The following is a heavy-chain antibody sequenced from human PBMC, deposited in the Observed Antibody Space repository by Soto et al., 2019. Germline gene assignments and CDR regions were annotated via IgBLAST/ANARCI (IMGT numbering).Heavy chain of an antibody. J-gene: IGHJ5*02. D-gene: IGHD3-16*01. CDR1: GFTFSGFG. V-gene: IGHV3-30*03. CDR3: ARGGKREGESSPPTDL. CDR2: ISYDGTNA. Sequence: QEELVESGGGVVQPGRSLRLSCAASGFTFSGFGMHWVRQAPGKGLEWVAVISYDGTNAIYADSVKGRCSVSRDNSKNIGYLQMNSLRNEATATSYCARGGKREGESSPPTDLWGQGPLVTVSS.